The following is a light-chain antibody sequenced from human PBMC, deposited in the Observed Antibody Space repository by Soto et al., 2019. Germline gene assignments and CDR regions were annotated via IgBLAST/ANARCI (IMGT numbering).Light chain of an antibody. CDR1: QDISXX. Sequence: DIQMTQSPSSLSASVGDRVTITCQASQDISXXLNWYQQKPGKAPKLLIYDASNLETGVPSRFSGSGSGTDXXXTISSLQPEDIATYYCQQYDNLPWTFGQGTKVEIK. CDR2: DAS. V-gene: IGKV1-33*01. J-gene: IGKJ1*01. CDR3: QQYDNLPWT.